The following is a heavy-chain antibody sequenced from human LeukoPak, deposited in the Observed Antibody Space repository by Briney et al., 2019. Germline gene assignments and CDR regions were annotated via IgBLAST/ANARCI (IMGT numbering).Heavy chain of an antibody. CDR1: GFTFSSYS. J-gene: IGHJ4*02. CDR2: ISSSSSTI. V-gene: IGHV3-48*04. CDR3: ARAPSEQWLPFDY. Sequence: GGSLRLSCAASGFTFSSYSMNWVRQAPGKGLEWVSSISSSSSTIYYADSVKGRFTISRDNAKNSLYLQMNSLRAEDTAVYYCARAPSEQWLPFDYWGQGTLVTVSS. D-gene: IGHD6-19*01.